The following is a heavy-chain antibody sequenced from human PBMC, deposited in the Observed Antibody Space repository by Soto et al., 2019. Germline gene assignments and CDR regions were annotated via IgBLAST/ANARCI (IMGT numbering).Heavy chain of an antibody. J-gene: IGHJ4*02. CDR3: ARGPIGYCSSTSCYNPVYYDY. D-gene: IGHD2-2*02. CDR1: GYTFTSYD. Sequence: QVQLVQSGAEVKKPGASVKVSCKASGYTFTSYDINWVRQATGQGLEWMGWMNPNSGNTGYAQKFQGRVTMTRNTSISTAYMELSSLRSEATAVYYCARGPIGYCSSTSCYNPVYYDYCGQGTLVTVSS. CDR2: MNPNSGNT. V-gene: IGHV1-8*01.